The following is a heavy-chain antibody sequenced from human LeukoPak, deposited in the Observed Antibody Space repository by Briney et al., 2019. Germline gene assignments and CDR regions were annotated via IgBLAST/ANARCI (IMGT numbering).Heavy chain of an antibody. V-gene: IGHV4-4*07. J-gene: IGHJ5*02. Sequence: PSETLSLTCSVSGDSISGSYWSWIRQPAGKGLEWIGRLYNTGNTKYNPALKSRVTMSGDTSKNQFSLRLTSVTAADTAIYYCARDWYSSGWPTFDPWGQGTLVTVSS. CDR2: LYNTGNT. CDR1: GDSISGSY. CDR3: ARDWYSSGWPTFDP. D-gene: IGHD6-19*01.